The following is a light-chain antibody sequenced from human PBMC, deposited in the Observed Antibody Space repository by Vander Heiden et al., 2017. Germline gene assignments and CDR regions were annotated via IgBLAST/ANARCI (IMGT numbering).Light chain of an antibody. CDR1: NIGSKS. Sequence: SYVLTQPPSVSVAPGKTARITCGGNNIGSKSVHWYQQKPGQAPVLVIYYDSDRPSGIPERFSGSNSGNTATLTISRVEAGDEADYYCQVWESSSDHPAVFGGGTKLTVL. J-gene: IGLJ3*02. CDR2: YDS. V-gene: IGLV3-21*01. CDR3: QVWESSSDHPAV.